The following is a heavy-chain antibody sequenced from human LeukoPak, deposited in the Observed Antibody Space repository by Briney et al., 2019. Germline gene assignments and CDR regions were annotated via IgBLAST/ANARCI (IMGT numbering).Heavy chain of an antibody. D-gene: IGHD3-16*01. J-gene: IGHJ3*02. Sequence: GGSLRLSCAASGFTFSNAWMSWVRQAPGKGLEWVGRIKSKTDGGTTDYAAAVKGRFTISRDDSKNTLYLQMNSLKTEDTAVYYCTTDFTIRMYAFDIRGQGTMVTVSS. CDR2: IKSKTDGGTT. CDR3: TTDFTIRMYAFDI. CDR1: GFTFSNAW. V-gene: IGHV3-15*01.